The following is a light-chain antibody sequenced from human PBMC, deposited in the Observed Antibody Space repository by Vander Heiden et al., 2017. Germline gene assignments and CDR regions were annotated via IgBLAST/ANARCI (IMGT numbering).Light chain of an antibody. Sequence: QSVLTQPPSASATPGQRATISGSGSSSNIGSNIVNWYQQLPGTAPKLLIYSNNQRPSGVPDRFSGSKSGTSASLAISGLQSEDEADYYCAAWDDSLNGPVFGGGTKLTVL. CDR1: SSNIGSNI. V-gene: IGLV1-44*01. J-gene: IGLJ3*02. CDR3: AAWDDSLNGPV. CDR2: SNN.